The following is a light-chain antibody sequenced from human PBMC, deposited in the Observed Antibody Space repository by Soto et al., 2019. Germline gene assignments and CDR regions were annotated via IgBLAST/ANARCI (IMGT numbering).Light chain of an antibody. J-gene: IGKJ1*01. CDR1: QSFSSAY. Sequence: EIVLTQSPGTLSLSPGDRATLSCRASQSFSSAYLAWYQQKPGQAPRLLIYGASSRATGNPDRFSGSGSGTDFTLTISRLEPEDFAVYYCQQYGSSPSTFGQGTKVEIK. V-gene: IGKV3-20*01. CDR3: QQYGSSPST. CDR2: GAS.